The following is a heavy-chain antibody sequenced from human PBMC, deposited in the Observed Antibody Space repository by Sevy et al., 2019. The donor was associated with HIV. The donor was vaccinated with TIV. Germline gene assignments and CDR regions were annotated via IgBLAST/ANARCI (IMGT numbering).Heavy chain of an antibody. CDR1: GFTVSSSY. D-gene: IGHD3-3*01. CDR3: AGGRGVFGAVAINWFDP. V-gene: IGHV3-53*01. CDR2: IYSGGST. J-gene: IGHJ5*02. Sequence: GGSLRLSCAASGFTVSSSYMTWVRQPPGKGLEWVSVIYSGGSTYYADSLKGRFTISRDNSKNTLYLQMNNLRADDTAVYYCAGGRGVFGAVAINWFDPWGQGALVTVSS.